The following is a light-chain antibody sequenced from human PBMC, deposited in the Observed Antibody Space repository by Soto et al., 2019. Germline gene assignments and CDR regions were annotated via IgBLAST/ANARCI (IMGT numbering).Light chain of an antibody. Sequence: DIVLTQSPGTLSLSPGERATLSCRASQNVKNNYLAWYQQKPGQAPRLLIRGASSRAAGLPDRFSGSGSGTAFTLTISRLKPEDFAVYYCQQYGSSPGTFGQGTKLEIK. CDR2: GAS. CDR1: QNVKNNY. V-gene: IGKV3-20*01. CDR3: QQYGSSPGT. J-gene: IGKJ2*01.